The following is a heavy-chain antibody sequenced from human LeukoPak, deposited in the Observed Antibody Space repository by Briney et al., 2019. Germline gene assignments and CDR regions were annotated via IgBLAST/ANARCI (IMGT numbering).Heavy chain of an antibody. J-gene: IGHJ4*02. CDR3: ARSIVVVVAATPYGY. D-gene: IGHD2-15*01. Sequence: ASVKVSCKASGYTFTGYYMHWVRQAPGQGLEWMGWINPNSGGTNYAQKFQGRVTMTRDTSISTAYMELSRLRTDDTAVYYCARSIVVVVAATPYGYWGQGTLVTVSS. V-gene: IGHV1-2*02. CDR2: INPNSGGT. CDR1: GYTFTGYY.